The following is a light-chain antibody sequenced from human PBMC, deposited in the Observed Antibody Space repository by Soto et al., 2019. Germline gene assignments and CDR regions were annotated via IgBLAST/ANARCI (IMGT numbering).Light chain of an antibody. J-gene: IGLJ3*02. Sequence: QSVLTQAPSASGTPGQRVTIFCSGSTSNIGVNYVYWYQQLSGTAPKVLIYENNQRPSGVPDRFSGSKSGTSASLAISNLRSEDEAEYYCSTWDGSLDGPVFGGGTKVTVL. CDR2: ENN. V-gene: IGLV1-47*01. CDR1: TSNIGVNY. CDR3: STWDGSLDGPV.